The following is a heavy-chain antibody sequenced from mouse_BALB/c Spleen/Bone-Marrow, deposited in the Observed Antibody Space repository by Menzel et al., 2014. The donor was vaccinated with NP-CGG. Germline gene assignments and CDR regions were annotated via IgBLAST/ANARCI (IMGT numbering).Heavy chain of an antibody. D-gene: IGHD2-4*01. Sequence: EVHLVESGGDLVKPGGSLKLSCAASGFTFSSYGMSWVRQTPDKRLERVATINSGGSYTYYPDSVKGRFTISRDNAKNTLYLQMSSLKSEDTAMYYCAKQDYDWFAYWGQGTLVTVSA. J-gene: IGHJ3*01. V-gene: IGHV5-6*01. CDR2: INSGGSYT. CDR1: GFTFSSYG. CDR3: AKQDYDWFAY.